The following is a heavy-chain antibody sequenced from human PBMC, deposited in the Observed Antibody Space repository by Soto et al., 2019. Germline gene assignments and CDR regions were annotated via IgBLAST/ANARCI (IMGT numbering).Heavy chain of an antibody. CDR1: GYRFTTYW. D-gene: IGHD3-22*01. CDR3: ARSDYYDSGGPYFDY. J-gene: IGHJ4*02. V-gene: IGHV5-51*01. Sequence: GESLXISCKGSGYRFTTYWIAWVRQMPGKGLEWMGIIYPGDSDTRYSPSFQGQVTISADKSISTAYLQWSSLKASDTAMYYCARSDYYDSGGPYFDYWGQGTPVTVSS. CDR2: IYPGDSDT.